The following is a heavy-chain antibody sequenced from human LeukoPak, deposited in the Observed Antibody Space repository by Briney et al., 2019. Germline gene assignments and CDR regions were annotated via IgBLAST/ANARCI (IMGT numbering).Heavy chain of an antibody. CDR2: IYHSGST. Sequence: SETLSLTCTVSGGSISSYYWSWIRQPPGKGLEWIGYIYHSGSTYYNPSLKSRVTISVDRSKNQFSLKLSSVTAADTAVYYCARADGGNRGYFDYWGQGTLVTVSS. V-gene: IGHV4-59*12. J-gene: IGHJ4*02. CDR3: ARADGGNRGYFDY. CDR1: GGSISSYY. D-gene: IGHD4-23*01.